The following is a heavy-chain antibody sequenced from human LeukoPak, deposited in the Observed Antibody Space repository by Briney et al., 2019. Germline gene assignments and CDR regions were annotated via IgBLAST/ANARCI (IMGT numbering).Heavy chain of an antibody. CDR2: IYYSGST. CDR3: ARASRKTSGSFALGFDAFDI. V-gene: IGHV4-39*07. J-gene: IGHJ3*02. Sequence: SETLSLTCTVSGGSISSSSYYWGWIRQPPGKGLEWIGSIYYSGSTYYNPSLKSRVTISVDTSKNQFSLKLSSVTAADTAVYYCARASRKTSGSFALGFDAFDIWGQGTMVTVSS. CDR1: GGSISSSSYY. D-gene: IGHD1-26*01.